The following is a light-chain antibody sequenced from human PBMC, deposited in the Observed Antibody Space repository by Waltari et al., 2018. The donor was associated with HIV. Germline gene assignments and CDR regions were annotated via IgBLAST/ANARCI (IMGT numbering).Light chain of an antibody. V-gene: IGLV1-44*01. J-gene: IGLJ2*01. CDR3: ATWDDTPTGHVL. CDR1: TSNIGTNL. CDR2: SNN. Sequence: QSVLAQPPSVSGTPGQRVTISCSGTTSNIGTNLVNWYQQVPRTAPKLLISSNNQLPSGVPDRFTCFKAVTSASLAINGLQSEDEADYYCATWDDTPTGHVLFGGGTKVTVL.